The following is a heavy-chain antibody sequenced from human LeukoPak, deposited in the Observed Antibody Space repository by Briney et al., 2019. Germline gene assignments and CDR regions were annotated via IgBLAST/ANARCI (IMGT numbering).Heavy chain of an antibody. CDR1: GFTFSNYG. CDR3: ARGSCSSTSCYVKYYYYYYGMDV. Sequence: GGSLRLSCAASGFTFSNYGMHWVRQAPGKGLEWMTTIWFDGNNKYYADSVKGRFSISRDNSKNTLYLQMNSLRVEDTAVYYCARGSCSSTSCYVKYYYYYYGMDVWGQGTTVTVSS. J-gene: IGHJ6*02. CDR2: IWFDGNNK. V-gene: IGHV3-33*01. D-gene: IGHD2-2*01.